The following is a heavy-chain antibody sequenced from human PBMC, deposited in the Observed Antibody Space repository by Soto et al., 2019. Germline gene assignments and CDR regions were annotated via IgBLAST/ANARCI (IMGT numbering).Heavy chain of an antibody. V-gene: IGHV1-3*01. D-gene: IGHD6-19*01. CDR3: ARAPMGIAVAGRSWFAP. Sequence: QVQLVQSGAEVKKPGASVKVSCKASGYTFTSYAMHWVRQAPGQRLEWMGWINAGNGNTKYSQKFQGRVTITRDTSERTSYMELSSLRSEDTAVYYCARAPMGIAVAGRSWFAPWGQGTLVTVSS. J-gene: IGHJ5*02. CDR1: GYTFTSYA. CDR2: INAGNGNT.